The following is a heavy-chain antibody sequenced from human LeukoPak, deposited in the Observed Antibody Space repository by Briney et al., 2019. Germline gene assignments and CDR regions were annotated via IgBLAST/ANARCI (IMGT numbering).Heavy chain of an antibody. Sequence: GGSLRLSCAASGFTFSSYSMNWVRQAPGKGPEWVSSISSSSSYIHYADSVKGRFTISRDNAKNSLYLQMNSLRAEDTAVYYCAKDLRPVTTYYFDYWGQGTLVTVSS. CDR1: GFTFSSYS. V-gene: IGHV3-21*04. CDR2: ISSSSSYI. CDR3: AKDLRPVTTYYFDY. J-gene: IGHJ4*02. D-gene: IGHD4-11*01.